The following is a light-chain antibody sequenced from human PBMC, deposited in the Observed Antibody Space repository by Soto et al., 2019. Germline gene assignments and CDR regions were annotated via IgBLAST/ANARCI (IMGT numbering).Light chain of an antibody. J-gene: IGKJ4*02. CDR3: QQRVNRVT. CDR2: DSS. CDR1: QSVTTY. V-gene: IGKV3-11*01. Sequence: EIVLTQSPATLSLSPGERASLSCRASQSVTTYLAWYQQKPGQAPRLLIYDSSNRATGIPARFSGSGSGTDFTRTISSLESEDFAVYYCQQRVNRVTFGGGTKVDIK.